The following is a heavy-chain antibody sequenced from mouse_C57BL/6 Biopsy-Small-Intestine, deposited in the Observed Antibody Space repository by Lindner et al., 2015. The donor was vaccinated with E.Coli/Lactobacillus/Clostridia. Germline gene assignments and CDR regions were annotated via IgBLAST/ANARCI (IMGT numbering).Heavy chain of an antibody. CDR2: IIPLYGSV. CDR1: GGTFSSDV. CDR3: ARSTLAAHGTAYNWFDP. Sequence: SVKVSCKVSGGTFSSDVISWVRQAPGQGLEWMGGIIPLYGSVNYAQKFLGRVAITADDFTSTSTIYMDLSSLGSDDTAFYYCARSTLAAHGTAYNWFDPWGQGTLVTVSS. V-gene: IGHV1-69*02. D-gene: IGHD6-1*01. J-gene: IGHJ4*01.